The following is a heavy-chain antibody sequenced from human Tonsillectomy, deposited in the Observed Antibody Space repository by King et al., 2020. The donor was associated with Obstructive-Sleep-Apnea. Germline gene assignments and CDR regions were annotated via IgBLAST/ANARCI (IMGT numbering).Heavy chain of an antibody. V-gene: IGHV2-5*02. D-gene: IGHD3-3*02. CDR2: IYWDDDK. CDR1: GFSLITGVG. CDR3: ARIRGDLFFDY. J-gene: IGHJ4*02. Sequence: ITLKESGPTLVKPTQSLTLTCTFSGFSLITGVGVGWIRQPPGKALDWLALIYWDDDKRYSPSLKSRLSITKDSSKNQVVLTMTNMDPVDAATYFCARIRGDLFFDYWGQGTLVTVSS.